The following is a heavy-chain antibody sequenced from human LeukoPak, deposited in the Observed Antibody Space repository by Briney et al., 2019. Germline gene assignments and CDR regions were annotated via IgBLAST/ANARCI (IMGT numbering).Heavy chain of an antibody. CDR1: GGSFSGYY. J-gene: IGHJ5*02. CDR3: ARPGRYYDFWSGPRGWFDP. Sequence: SETLSLTCAVYGGSFSGYYWSWIRQPPGKGLEWIGEINHSGSTNYNPSLKSRVTISVDTSKNQFSLKLSSVTAADTAVYYCARPGRYYDFWSGPRGWFDPWGQGTLVTVSS. CDR2: INHSGST. D-gene: IGHD3-3*01. V-gene: IGHV4-34*01.